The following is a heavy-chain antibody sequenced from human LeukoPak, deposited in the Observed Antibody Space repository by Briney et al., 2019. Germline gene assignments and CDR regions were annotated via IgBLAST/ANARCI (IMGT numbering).Heavy chain of an antibody. V-gene: IGHV4-59*08. D-gene: IGHD3-3*01. J-gene: IGHJ6*02. CDR1: DTSISSYY. CDR2: IYYTGST. CDR3: ARTEWFNYFGMDV. Sequence: SEPLSLTCTVSDTSISSYYWSWIRQPPGKGLEWIGFIYYTGSTNYNPSLKSRVTISIDMSKNQFSLKLNSVTAADTAVYYCARTEWFNYFGMDVWGQGTTVTVSS.